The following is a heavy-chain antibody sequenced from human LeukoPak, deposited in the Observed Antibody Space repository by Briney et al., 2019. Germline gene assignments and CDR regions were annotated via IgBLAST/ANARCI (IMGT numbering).Heavy chain of an antibody. D-gene: IGHD3-10*01. CDR1: GGSFSGYD. CDR3: ARGRGLWFGELPNFDY. J-gene: IGHJ4*02. CDR2: INHSGST. V-gene: IGHV4-34*01. Sequence: PSESLSLTCAVYGGSFSGYDWSWIRQPPGKGLEWIGEINHSGSTNYNPSLKSRVAMSVDTSKNQFSLKLSSVTAADTAVYYCARGRGLWFGELPNFDYWGQGTLVTVSS.